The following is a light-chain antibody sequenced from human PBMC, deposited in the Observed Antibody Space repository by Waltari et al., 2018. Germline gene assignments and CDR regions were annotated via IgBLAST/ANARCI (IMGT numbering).Light chain of an antibody. CDR3: QQSSTSSWS. Sequence: DIQMTQSPSSLSASVGDSVTITCWASQSISKFLNWYQQRPGKAPRLLIYAASNLHPGVPSRFSGSGSGTDFTLTINNLQPEDSATYYCQQSSTSSWSFGQGTKVEVK. V-gene: IGKV1-39*01. CDR1: QSISKF. J-gene: IGKJ1*01. CDR2: AAS.